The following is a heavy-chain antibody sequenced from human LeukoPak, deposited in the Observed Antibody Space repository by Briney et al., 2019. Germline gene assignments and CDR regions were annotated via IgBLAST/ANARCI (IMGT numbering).Heavy chain of an antibody. Sequence: PSETLSLTCTVSGGSISSGDYYWSWIRQPPGKGLEWIGYIYYSGSTYYNPSLKSRVTISVDTSKNQFSLKLSSVTAADTAVYYCARCPYYLYYYMDVWGKGTTVTVSS. D-gene: IGHD2-21*01. J-gene: IGHJ6*03. V-gene: IGHV4-30-4*02. CDR1: GGSISSGDYY. CDR2: IYYSGST. CDR3: ARCPYYLYYYMDV.